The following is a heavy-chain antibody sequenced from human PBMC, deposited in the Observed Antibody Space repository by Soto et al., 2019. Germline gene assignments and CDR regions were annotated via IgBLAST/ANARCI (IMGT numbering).Heavy chain of an antibody. D-gene: IGHD4-17*01. J-gene: IGHJ4*02. Sequence: GASVKVSCKASGYTFTSYYISWVRQAPGQGLEWMGWISGYNGNTNYAQKLQGRVTMTTDTSTSTAYMEVRSLRFDDTAVYYCARTLYADNVEYWGQGTRVTVSS. V-gene: IGHV1-18*01. CDR1: GYTFTSYY. CDR2: ISGYNGNT. CDR3: ARTLYADNVEY.